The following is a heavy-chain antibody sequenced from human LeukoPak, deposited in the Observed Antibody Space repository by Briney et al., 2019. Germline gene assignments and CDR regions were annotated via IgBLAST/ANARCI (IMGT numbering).Heavy chain of an antibody. CDR2: INPNSGGT. Sequence: ASVKVSCKASGYTFTGYYMHWVRQAPGQGLEWMVWINPNSGGTNYAQKFQGRVTMTRDTSIRTDYMELSRLRSDDTDVYYCARDIQLWYKDYYYYYGMDVWGQGTTVTVSS. CDR1: GYTFTGYY. CDR3: ARDIQLWYKDYYYYYGMDV. D-gene: IGHD5-18*01. V-gene: IGHV1-2*02. J-gene: IGHJ6*02.